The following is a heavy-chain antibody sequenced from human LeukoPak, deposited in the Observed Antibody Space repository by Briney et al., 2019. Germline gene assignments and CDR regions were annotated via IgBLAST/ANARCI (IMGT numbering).Heavy chain of an antibody. CDR2: ISWNSVSI. V-gene: IGHV3-9*01. CDR1: GFTFEDYA. CDR3: AKGSGTYLDWYFDL. Sequence: GGSLRHSCAVSGFTFEDYAVHWVRQAPGKGLEWVSGISWNSVSIGYADSVKGRFTISRDNAMNSLYLQMNSLRAEDTALYYCAKGSGTYLDWYFDLWGRGTLVTVSS. D-gene: IGHD1-26*01. J-gene: IGHJ2*01.